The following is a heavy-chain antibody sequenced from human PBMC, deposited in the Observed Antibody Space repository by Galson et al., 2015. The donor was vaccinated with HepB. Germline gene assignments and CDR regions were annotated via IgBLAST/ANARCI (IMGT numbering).Heavy chain of an antibody. CDR1: GYTFTSYY. V-gene: IGHV1-46*01. J-gene: IGHJ3*02. CDR2: INPSGGST. D-gene: IGHD6-25*01. Sequence: SVKVSCKASGYTFTSYYMHWVRQAPGQGLEWMGIINPSGGSTSYAQKFQGRVTMTRDTSTSTVYMELSSLRSEDTAVYYCAGEDRVARAADDAFDIWGQGTMVTVSS. CDR3: AGEDRVARAADDAFDI.